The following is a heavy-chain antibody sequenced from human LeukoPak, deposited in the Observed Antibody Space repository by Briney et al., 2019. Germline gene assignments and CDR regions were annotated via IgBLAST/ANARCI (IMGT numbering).Heavy chain of an antibody. CDR3: ARADVGAKGIVDY. J-gene: IGHJ4*02. CDR2: INPDGTTT. D-gene: IGHD1-26*01. CDR1: GFTYSNYW. Sequence: PGGSLRLSCVGSGFTYSNYWMHWVRQAPGKGPVWVSRINPDGTTTDYADSVKGRFTISRDNAKNLLYLQMNGLRADDTAVYYCARADVGAKGIVDYWGQGTLVTVSS. V-gene: IGHV3-74*01.